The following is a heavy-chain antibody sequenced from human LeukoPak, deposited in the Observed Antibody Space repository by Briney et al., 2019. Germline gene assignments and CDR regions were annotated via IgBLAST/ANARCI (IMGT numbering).Heavy chain of an antibody. CDR2: ISYDGSNK. CDR3: ARGHNWNDGRFYFYGIDV. D-gene: IGHD1-20*01. V-gene: IGHV3-30-3*01. CDR1: GFSFSIYA. J-gene: IGHJ6*02. Sequence: GGSLRLSCAASGFSFSIYAMHWVRQAPGKGLEWVAVISYDGSNKYYADSVKGRFTSSRDNSKNTLYLQMNSLSAEDTALYYCARGHNWNDGRFYFYGIDVWGQGTTVTVSS.